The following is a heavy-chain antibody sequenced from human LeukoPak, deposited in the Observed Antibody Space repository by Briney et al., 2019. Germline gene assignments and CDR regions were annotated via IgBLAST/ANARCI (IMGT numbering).Heavy chain of an antibody. V-gene: IGHV4-61*10. Sequence: SQTLSLTCTVSGGSISSGSYYWSWIRQPAGKGLEWIGYIYYSGSTNYNPSLKSRVTISVDTSKNQFSLKLSSVTAADTAVYYCARVVEGYYDSSGYYRVPYYYFDYWGQGTLVTVSS. J-gene: IGHJ4*02. CDR1: GGSISSGSYY. CDR3: ARVVEGYYDSSGYYRVPYYYFDY. D-gene: IGHD3-22*01. CDR2: IYYSGST.